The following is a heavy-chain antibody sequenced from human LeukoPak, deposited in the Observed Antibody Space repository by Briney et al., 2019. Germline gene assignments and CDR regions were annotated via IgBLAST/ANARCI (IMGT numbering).Heavy chain of an antibody. CDR2: IYYSGST. CDR3: AREGYDSSGYYYLGFDY. D-gene: IGHD3-22*01. CDR1: GGSISSGDYY. V-gene: IGHV4-30-4*01. Sequence: PSETLSLTCTVSGGSISSGDYYWSWIRQPPGKGLEWIEYIYYSGSTYYNPSLKSRVTISVDTSKNQFSLKLSSVTTADTAVYYCAREGYDSSGYYYLGFDYWGQGTLVTVSS. J-gene: IGHJ4*02.